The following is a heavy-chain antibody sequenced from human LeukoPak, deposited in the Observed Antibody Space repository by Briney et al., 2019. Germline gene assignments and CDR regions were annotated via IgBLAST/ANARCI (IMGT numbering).Heavy chain of an antibody. Sequence: ASVKVSFKASGYTFTSYAMHWVRQAPGQRLEWMGWINAGNGNTKYSQKFQGRVTITRDTSASTAYMELSSLRSEATAVYYCARDEVGYCSSTSCYAEVYNWFDPWGQGTLVTVSS. V-gene: IGHV1-3*01. J-gene: IGHJ5*02. CDR1: GYTFTSYA. D-gene: IGHD2-2*01. CDR2: INAGNGNT. CDR3: ARDEVGYCSSTSCYAEVYNWFDP.